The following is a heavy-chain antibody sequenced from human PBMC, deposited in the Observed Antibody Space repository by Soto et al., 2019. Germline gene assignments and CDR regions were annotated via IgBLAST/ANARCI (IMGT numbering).Heavy chain of an antibody. CDR1: GFTFSNYA. Sequence: GGSLRLSCAASGFTFSNYAMNWVRQAPGKGLEWVSTISGHGTDSFSADSVKGRFTISRDNSKNSLYLQMSSLRADDTAVYFCAKAGGDNNSWFLPCFDYWGQGTLVTVSS. CDR2: ISGHGTDS. D-gene: IGHD3-22*01. J-gene: IGHJ4*02. CDR3: AKAGGDNNSWFLPCFDY. V-gene: IGHV3-23*01.